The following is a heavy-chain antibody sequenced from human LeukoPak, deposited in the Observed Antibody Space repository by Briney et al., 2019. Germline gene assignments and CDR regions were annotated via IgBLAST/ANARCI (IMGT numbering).Heavy chain of an antibody. D-gene: IGHD7-27*01. J-gene: IGHJ4*02. Sequence: PGGSLRLSCAASGFTFRSYGMHWVRQAPGKGLEWVAVIWYDGSDKYYTDSVKGRFTISRDNFKNALYLQMNSLRVEDTAVYYCAIDPNWGTHSWGQGVLVTVSS. CDR3: AIDPNWGTHS. CDR2: IWYDGSDK. CDR1: GFTFRSYG. V-gene: IGHV3-33*01.